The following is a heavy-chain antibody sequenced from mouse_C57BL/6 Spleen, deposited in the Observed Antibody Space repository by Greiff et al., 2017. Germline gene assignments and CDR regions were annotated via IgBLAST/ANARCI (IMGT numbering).Heavy chain of an antibody. D-gene: IGHD1-1*01. J-gene: IGHJ4*01. CDR3: ARGGAITTVVVPYAMDY. CDR2: IDPNSGGT. Sequence: QVQLQQPGAELVKPGDSVKLSCKASGYTFTSYWMHWVKQRPGRGLEWIGRIDPNSGGTKYNEKFKSKATMTVDKPSSTAYMQLSSLTSEDSAVYYCARGGAITTVVVPYAMDYWGQGTSVTVSS. V-gene: IGHV1-72*01. CDR1: GYTFTSYW.